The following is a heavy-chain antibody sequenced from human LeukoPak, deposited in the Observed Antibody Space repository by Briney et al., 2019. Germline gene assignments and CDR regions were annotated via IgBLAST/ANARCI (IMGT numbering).Heavy chain of an antibody. CDR1: ANYW. V-gene: IGHV3-7*03. CDR2: INHNGNVN. CDR3: ARGGGLDV. D-gene: IGHD3-16*01. Sequence: GGSLRLSCVASANYWMHWARQAPGKGLEWVASINHNGNVNYYVDSVKGRFTISRDNAKNSLYLQMSNLRAEDTAVYFCARGGGLDVWGQGATVTVSS. J-gene: IGHJ6*02.